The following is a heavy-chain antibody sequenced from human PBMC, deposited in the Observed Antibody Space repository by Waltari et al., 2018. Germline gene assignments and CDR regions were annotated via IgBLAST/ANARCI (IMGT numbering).Heavy chain of an antibody. J-gene: IGHJ4*02. CDR3: ARGRGTLGQLLVTY. V-gene: IGHV1-46*01. CDR2: IDPDGGGT. Sequence: QVQLVQSGAEVERPGASGRIWCKASGATFTNYHVHWLRQAPGRGFEWLGIIDPDGGGTTYAPKFRDRLSLTRDTSTSVLYMALDNLNSDDSAIYFCARGRGTLGQLLVTYWGQGTQVLVSS. D-gene: IGHD6-13*01. CDR1: GATFTNYH.